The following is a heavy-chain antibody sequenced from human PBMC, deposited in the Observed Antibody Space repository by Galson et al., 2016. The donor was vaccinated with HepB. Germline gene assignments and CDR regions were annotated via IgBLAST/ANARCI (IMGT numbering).Heavy chain of an antibody. D-gene: IGHD1-1*01. CDR3: EKERLVRRTFDR. CDR2: ISTRRTT. Sequence: SLRLSCAASGFVFSNFALSWVRQAPGKGLEWVASISTRRTTYYSDSVQGRFTISRDNSNNTLYLQMNGLRTEDTAVYYCEKERLVRRTFDRWGQGTLLTVSS. V-gene: IGHV3-23*01. J-gene: IGHJ4*02. CDR1: GFVFSNFA.